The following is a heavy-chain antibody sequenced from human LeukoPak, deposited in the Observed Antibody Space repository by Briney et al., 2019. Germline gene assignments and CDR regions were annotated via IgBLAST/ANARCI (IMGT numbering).Heavy chain of an antibody. Sequence: GGSLRLSCAASGFTFSSYEMNWVRQAPGKGLEWVSSINGRGGSTYYADSVKGRFTVSRDNSKNTLYLQMNSLRAEDTAVYYCAKLTSGWVVAAFDFWGQGTLVSVSS. V-gene: IGHV3-23*01. J-gene: IGHJ4*02. CDR3: AKLTSGWVVAAFDF. CDR1: GFTFSSYE. CDR2: INGRGGST. D-gene: IGHD5-12*01.